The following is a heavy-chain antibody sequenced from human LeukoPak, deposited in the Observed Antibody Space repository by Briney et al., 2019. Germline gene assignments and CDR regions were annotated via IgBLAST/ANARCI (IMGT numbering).Heavy chain of an antibody. J-gene: IGHJ4*02. V-gene: IGHV4-38-2*02. CDR1: GYSISSGYY. Sequence: SETLSLTCAVSGYSISSGYYWGWSRQPPGKGLEGIGSIYHSGSTYYNPSLKSRVTISVDTSKTQFSLKLSSVTAADTAVYYCARDWGFVVAALYYFDYWGQGTLVTVSS. D-gene: IGHD2-15*01. CDR2: IYHSGST. CDR3: ARDWGFVVAALYYFDY.